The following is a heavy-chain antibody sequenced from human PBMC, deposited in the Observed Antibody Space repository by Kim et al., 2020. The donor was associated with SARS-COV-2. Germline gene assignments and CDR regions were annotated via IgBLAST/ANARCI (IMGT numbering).Heavy chain of an antibody. D-gene: IGHD3-3*01. CDR2: IYYSGST. J-gene: IGHJ5*02. V-gene: IGHV4-39*07. Sequence: SETLSLTCTVSGGSISSSSYYWGWIRQPPGKGLEWIGSIYYSGSTYYNPSLKSRVTISVDTSKNQFSLKLSSVTAADTAVYYCARGGITIFGVVIKVGNWFDPWGQGTLVTVSS. CDR1: GGSISSSSYY. CDR3: ARGGITIFGVVIKVGNWFDP.